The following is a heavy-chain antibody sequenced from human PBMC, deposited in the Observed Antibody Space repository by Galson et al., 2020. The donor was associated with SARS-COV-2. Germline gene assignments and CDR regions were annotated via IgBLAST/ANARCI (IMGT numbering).Heavy chain of an antibody. V-gene: IGHV3-21*01. Sequence: KIGESLKISCAASGFTFSSYSMNWVRQAPGKGLEWVSYISSSSSYIYYADSVKGRFTISRDNAKNSLYLQMNSLRAEDTAVYYCASVPAASNLCYYYGMDVWGQGTTVTGSS. CDR1: GFTFSSYS. CDR2: ISSSSSYI. CDR3: ASVPAASNLCYYYGMDV. J-gene: IGHJ6*02. D-gene: IGHD2-2*01.